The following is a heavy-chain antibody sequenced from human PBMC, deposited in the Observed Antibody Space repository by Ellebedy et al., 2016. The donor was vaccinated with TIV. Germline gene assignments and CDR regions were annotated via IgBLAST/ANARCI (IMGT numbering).Heavy chain of an antibody. V-gene: IGHV4-39*01. CDR3: ARHKGKPAPGRENWFDP. D-gene: IGHD6-13*01. J-gene: IGHJ5*02. Sequence: SETLSLTCSVSGDSITTNNYHWGWIRQAPGKGLEWIGSIYYGGSTYYNPSLKSRVTISVDTSKNQFSLKMTSVTAADTAVFHCARHKGKPAPGRENWFDPWGRGTLVTVSS. CDR1: GDSITTNNYH. CDR2: IYYGGST.